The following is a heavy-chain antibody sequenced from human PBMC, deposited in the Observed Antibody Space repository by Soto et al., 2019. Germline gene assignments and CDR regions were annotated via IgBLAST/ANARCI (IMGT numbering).Heavy chain of an antibody. V-gene: IGHV3-23*01. CDR2: ISYSGGKT. D-gene: IGHD1-26*01. CDR1: GFTFSNCD. CDR3: AKRPGSRGPFDY. J-gene: IGHJ4*02. Sequence: PGGSLRLSCTASGFTFSNCDMSWVRQAPGKGPEWVSTISYSGGKTAYADSVKGRFSISRDNSRNTLHLQMSSLRADDTALYYCAKRPGSRGPFDYWGQGTLVTVSS.